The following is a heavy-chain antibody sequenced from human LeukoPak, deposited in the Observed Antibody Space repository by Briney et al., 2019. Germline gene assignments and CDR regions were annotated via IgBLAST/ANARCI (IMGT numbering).Heavy chain of an antibody. CDR1: GASFTNIDYY. J-gene: IGHJ5*02. Sequence: SETLSLTCSVSGASFTNIDYYWSWLRQPPGKGLEWIGFIHYTESTDYNPSLKSRVTISVDTSKNQFSLKLISVTAADTAVYYCAGGRWFDPWGQGTLVTVSS. V-gene: IGHV4-61*08. CDR3: AGGRWFDP. CDR2: IHYTEST.